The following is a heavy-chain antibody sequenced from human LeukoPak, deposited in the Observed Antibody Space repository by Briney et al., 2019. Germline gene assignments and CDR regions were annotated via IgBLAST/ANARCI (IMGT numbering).Heavy chain of an antibody. J-gene: IGHJ6*02. CDR1: GSTFSSYA. V-gene: IGHV3-30-3*01. CDR2: ISYDGSNK. CDR3: ARESYYYDSSGYYPEYYYYGMDV. Sequence: GGSLRLSCAASGSTFSSYAMHWVRQAPGKGLEWVAVISYDGSNKYYADSVKGRFTISRDNSKNTLYLQMNSLRAEDTAVYYCARESYYYDSSGYYPEYYYYGMDVWGQGTTVTVSS. D-gene: IGHD3-22*01.